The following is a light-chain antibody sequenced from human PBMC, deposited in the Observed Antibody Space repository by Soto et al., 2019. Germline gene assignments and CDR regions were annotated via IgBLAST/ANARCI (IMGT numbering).Light chain of an antibody. Sequence: DIQMTQSASTLTAKDGDRVTIAWRASQSISSWLAWYQQKPGKAPKLLIYDASSLESGVPSRFSGSGSGTEITLTISILQPDDFASYFCHQYNRLWTFGGGTKV. J-gene: IGKJ4*02. CDR3: HQYNRLWT. V-gene: IGKV1-5*01. CDR2: DAS. CDR1: QSISSW.